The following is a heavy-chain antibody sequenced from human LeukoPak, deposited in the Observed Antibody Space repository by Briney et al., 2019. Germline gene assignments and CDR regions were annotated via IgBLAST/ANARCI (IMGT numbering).Heavy chain of an antibody. CDR3: ARAYYYDSSGYFGVHWFDP. CDR2: IYSGGST. D-gene: IGHD3-22*01. J-gene: IGHJ5*02. V-gene: IGHV3-66*01. CDR1: GFTVSSNY. Sequence: GGSLRLSCAASGFTVSSNYMSWVRQAPGKGLEGVSVIYSGGSTYYADPVKGRLTISRDNSKNTLYLQMNSLRAEDTAVYYCARAYYYDSSGYFGVHWFDPWGQGTLVTVSS.